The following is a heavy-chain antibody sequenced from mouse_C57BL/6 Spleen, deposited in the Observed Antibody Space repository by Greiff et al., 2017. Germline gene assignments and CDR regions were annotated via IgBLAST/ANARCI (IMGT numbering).Heavy chain of an antibody. D-gene: IGHD2-4*01. CDR3: ARLDYDLYYYAMDY. CDR1: GFSLTSYG. V-gene: IGHV2-6*03. Sequence: QVQLQQSGPGLVAPSQSLSITCTVSGFSLTSYGVHWVRQPPGKGLEWLVVIWSDGSTTYNSALKSRLSISKDNSKSQVFLKMNSLQTDDTAMYYCARLDYDLYYYAMDYWGQGTSVTVSS. J-gene: IGHJ4*01. CDR2: IWSDGST.